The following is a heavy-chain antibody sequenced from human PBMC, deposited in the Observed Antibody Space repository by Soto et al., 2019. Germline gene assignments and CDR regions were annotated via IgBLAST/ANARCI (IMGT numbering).Heavy chain of an antibody. V-gene: IGHV1-46*01. CDR3: ARARYYYGSGLRRYNWFDP. CDR2: INPSGGST. D-gene: IGHD3-10*01. CDR1: VYAFSVDY. Sequence: ASVKVSCKTAVYAFSVDYIGWVRQAPGQGLEWMGIINPSGGSTSYAQKFQGRVTMTRDTSTSTVYMELSSLRSEDTAVYYCARARYYYGSGLRRYNWFDPWGQGTLVTVSS. J-gene: IGHJ5*02.